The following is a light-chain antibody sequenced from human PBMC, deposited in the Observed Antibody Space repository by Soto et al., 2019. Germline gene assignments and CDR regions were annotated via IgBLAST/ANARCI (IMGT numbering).Light chain of an antibody. J-gene: IGKJ4*01. V-gene: IGKV3-15*01. CDR3: QQYNNWPGT. CDR2: GAS. CDR1: QSVNSH. Sequence: IVMTQPPAPLPVSPGERATLSCRTSQSVNSHLAWYQHKPGQAPRLLIYGASSRATGIPTRFSGSGSGTEFTLTIDSLQSEDFAIYFCQQYNNWPGTFGGGTKVEIK.